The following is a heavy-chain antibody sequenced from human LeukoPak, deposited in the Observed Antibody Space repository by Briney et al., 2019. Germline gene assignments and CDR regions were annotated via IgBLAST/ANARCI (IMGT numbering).Heavy chain of an antibody. CDR2: ISGSGGRT. J-gene: IGHJ4*02. D-gene: IGHD3-22*01. CDR3: AKEYYYYDSSGYYRGGYFDY. V-gene: IGHV3-23*01. Sequence: GGSLRLSCAASGFTFSSYAMSWVRQAPGKGLEWVSAISGSGGRTYYADSVKDRFTISRDNSKNTLYLQMNCLRAEDTAVYYCAKEYYYYDSSGYYRGGYFDYWGQGTLVTGSS. CDR1: GFTFSSYA.